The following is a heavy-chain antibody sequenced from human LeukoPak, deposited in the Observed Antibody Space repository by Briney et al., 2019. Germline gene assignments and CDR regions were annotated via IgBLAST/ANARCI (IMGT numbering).Heavy chain of an antibody. CDR3: ARACSRGYYDSSGYFNY. J-gene: IGHJ4*02. D-gene: IGHD3-22*01. CDR2: IIPIFGTA. V-gene: IGHV1-69*05. CDR1: GGTFSSYA. Sequence: SVKVSCKASGGTFSSYAISWVRQAPGQGLEWMGRIIPIFGTANYAQKFQGRVTITTDESTSTAYMELSSLRSEDTAVYYCARACSRGYYDSSGYFNYWGQGTLVTVSS.